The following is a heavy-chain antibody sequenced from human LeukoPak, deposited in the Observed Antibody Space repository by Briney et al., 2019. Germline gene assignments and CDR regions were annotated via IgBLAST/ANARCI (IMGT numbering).Heavy chain of an antibody. CDR1: GGSIESYY. V-gene: IGHV4-4*08. CDR2: IAASGTT. D-gene: IGHD3-9*01. CDR3: ARFPYFEGFDY. J-gene: IGHJ4*02. Sequence: SETLSLTCSVSGGSIESYYWSWIRQPPGKGLEFIGYIAASGTTKHNPSLKSRVTLSMDTSKNQFPLKLRSVTAADTAVYFCARFPYFEGFDYWGQGTQVIVSS.